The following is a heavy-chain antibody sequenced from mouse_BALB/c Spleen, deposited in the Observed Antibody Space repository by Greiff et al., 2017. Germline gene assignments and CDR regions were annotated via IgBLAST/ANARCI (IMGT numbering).Heavy chain of an antibody. CDR3: AREEERPDY. D-gene: IGHD2-14*01. V-gene: IGHV5-6-3*01. CDR2: INSNGGST. J-gene: IGHJ2*01. Sequence: EVKLMESGGGLVQPGGSLNLSCAASGFTFSSYGMSWVRQTPDKRLELVATINSNGGSTYYPDSVKGRFTISRDNAKNTLYLQMSSLKSEDTAMYYCAREEERPDYWGQGTTLTVSS. CDR1: GFTFSSYG.